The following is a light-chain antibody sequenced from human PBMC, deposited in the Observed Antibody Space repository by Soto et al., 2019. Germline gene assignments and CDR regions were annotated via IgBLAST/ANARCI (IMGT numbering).Light chain of an antibody. CDR2: DAS. CDR1: QSISSW. V-gene: IGKV1-5*01. J-gene: IGKJ2*01. Sequence: DIQMTQSPSTLSASVGDIVTITCRASQSISSWLAWYQQKPGKAPKLLIYDASSLESGVPSRFSGSGSGTAFTLTISSLQPDDFATYYCQQYNSYSPSFGQGTKLEIK. CDR3: QQYNSYSPS.